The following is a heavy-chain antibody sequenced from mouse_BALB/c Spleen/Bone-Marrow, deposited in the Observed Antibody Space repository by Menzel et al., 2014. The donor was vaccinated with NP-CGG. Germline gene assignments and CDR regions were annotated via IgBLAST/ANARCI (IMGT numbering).Heavy chain of an antibody. CDR1: GDSITSGY. D-gene: IGHD1-1*01. CDR2: ISYSGST. CDR3: ARILLRSYAMDY. Sequence: EVMLVGSGPSLVKPSQTLSLTCSVTGDSITSGYWNWIRKFPGNKLEYMGYISYSGSTYYNPSLKGRISITRDTSKNQYYLQLNSVTTEDTATYYCARILLRSYAMDYWGQGTSVTVSS. V-gene: IGHV3-8*02. J-gene: IGHJ4*01.